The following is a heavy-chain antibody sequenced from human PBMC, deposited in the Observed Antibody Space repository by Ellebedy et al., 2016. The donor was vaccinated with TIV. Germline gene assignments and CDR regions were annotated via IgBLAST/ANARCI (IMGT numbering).Heavy chain of an antibody. Sequence: ESLKISCTVSGVSITTNYWSWIRQTPGKGLEWIGYIYYGGGTNYNPSLKSRVTLSLDTSKNHFSLKLTSVTAADTAVYYCARPYGSGWLGRSAFDIWGPGTMLTVSS. D-gene: IGHD6-19*01. CDR3: ARPYGSGWLGRSAFDI. CDR1: GVSITTNY. V-gene: IGHV4-59*01. CDR2: IYYGGGT. J-gene: IGHJ3*02.